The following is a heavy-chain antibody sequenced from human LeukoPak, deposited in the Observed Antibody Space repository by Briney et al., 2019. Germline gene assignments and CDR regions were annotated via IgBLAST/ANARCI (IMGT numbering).Heavy chain of an antibody. D-gene: IGHD7-27*01. CDR1: GFTVSSTY. CDR2: IYSGDHT. Sequence: GGSLRLSCAASGFTVSSTYMSWVRQAPGQGLEWVSLIYSGDHTYYADSVKGRFTISRDNAKNTLYLQMNGLRVDDTAVYYCVRGDWGSGYWGQGTLVTVSS. CDR3: VRGDWGSGY. V-gene: IGHV3-53*01. J-gene: IGHJ4*02.